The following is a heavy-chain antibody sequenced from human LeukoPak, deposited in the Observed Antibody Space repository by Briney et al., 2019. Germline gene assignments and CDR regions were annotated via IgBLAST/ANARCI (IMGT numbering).Heavy chain of an antibody. J-gene: IGHJ4*02. D-gene: IGHD3-22*01. Sequence: GGSLRLSCAASGFTFSSYGMHWVRQAPGKGLEWVAVIWYDGSNKYYADSVKGRFTISGDNSKNTLYLQMNSLRAEDTAVYYCANPDDSSGYYFGFDYWGQGTLVTVSS. V-gene: IGHV3-33*06. CDR2: IWYDGSNK. CDR3: ANPDDSSGYYFGFDY. CDR1: GFTFSSYG.